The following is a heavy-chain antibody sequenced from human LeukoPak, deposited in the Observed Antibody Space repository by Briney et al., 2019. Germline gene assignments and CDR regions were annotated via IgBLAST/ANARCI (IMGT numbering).Heavy chain of an antibody. Sequence: SETLPLTCTVSGGSISSGYFWGWIRQPPGKGLEWIGTIYHSGSTYYNASLESRVTISVDMSKNQFSLKLSSVTAADTAVYYCARAYSSSWYFNWFDPWGQGTLVTVSS. J-gene: IGHJ5*02. D-gene: IGHD6-13*01. CDR1: GGSISSGYF. V-gene: IGHV4-38-2*02. CDR2: IYHSGST. CDR3: ARAYSSSWYFNWFDP.